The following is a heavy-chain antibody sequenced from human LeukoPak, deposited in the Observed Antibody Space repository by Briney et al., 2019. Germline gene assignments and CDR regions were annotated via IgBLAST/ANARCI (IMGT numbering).Heavy chain of an antibody. CDR2: ISSSSSYI. CDR3: ARDPRGYNWNDVSDAFDI. CDR1: GFTFSSYI. V-gene: IGHV3-21*01. J-gene: IGHJ3*02. D-gene: IGHD1-20*01. Sequence: GGSLRLSCAASGFTFSSYIMNWVRQAPGRGLEWVSSISSSSSYIYYADSVKGRLTISRDNAKTSPYLQMNSLRAEDTAVYYCARDPRGYNWNDVSDAFDIWGQGTMVTVSS.